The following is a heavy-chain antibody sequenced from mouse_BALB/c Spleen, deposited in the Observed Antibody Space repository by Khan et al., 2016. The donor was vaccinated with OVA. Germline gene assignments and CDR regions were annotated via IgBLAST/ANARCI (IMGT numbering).Heavy chain of an antibody. D-gene: IGHD1-1*01. CDR1: GYTFTNYI. V-gene: IGHV1S136*01. J-gene: IGHJ3*01. CDR3: ERDYVISFWFSY. Sequence: VQLQQSGPELVKPGASVKMSCKASGYTFTNYIIHWVKQTPGQGLEWIGYVNPYNDGTNYNEKFKGKATLTSDKSSSTAYMELSGLTSEDSAVYYCERDYVISFWFSYWGHGTLFTFSA. CDR2: VNPYNDGT.